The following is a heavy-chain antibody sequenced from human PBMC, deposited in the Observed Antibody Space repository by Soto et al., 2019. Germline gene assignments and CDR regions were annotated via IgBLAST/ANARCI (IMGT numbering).Heavy chain of an antibody. V-gene: IGHV3-23*01. J-gene: IGHJ3*02. Sequence: GGSLRLSCAASGFTFSVYAMSWVRQAPGKGLEWVSAISGDGGFTLYADSVKGRFTISRDNSKGTLYLQMNSLRAEDTALYYCAKKFVPPGETHAFDMWGQGTMVTVSS. D-gene: IGHD4-17*01. CDR3: AKKFVPPGETHAFDM. CDR1: GFTFSVYA. CDR2: ISGDGGFT.